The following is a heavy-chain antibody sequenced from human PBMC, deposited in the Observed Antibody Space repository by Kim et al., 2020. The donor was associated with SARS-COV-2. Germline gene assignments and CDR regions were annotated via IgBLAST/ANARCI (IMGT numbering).Heavy chain of an antibody. CDR3: TRGARAARGYAMDV. D-gene: IGHD2-2*01. V-gene: IGHV3-13*01. J-gene: IGHJ6*02. CDR1: GFTFTNYD. CDR2: VGAAGDT. Sequence: GGSLRLSCAAPGFTFTNYDMHWVRQTAGKGLEWVAGVGAAGDTYYPDSMKGRFTISRENAQNSLHLQMNNLRAGDTAVFFCTRGARAARGYAMDVWGPGT.